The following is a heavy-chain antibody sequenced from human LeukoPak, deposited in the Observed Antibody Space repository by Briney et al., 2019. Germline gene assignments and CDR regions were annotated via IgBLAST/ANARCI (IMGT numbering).Heavy chain of an antibody. J-gene: IGHJ6*02. Sequence: GGFLRLSCAASGFTFSSYWMSWVRQAPGKGLEWVANIKQDGSEKYYVDSVKGRFTISRDNAKNSLYLQMNSLRAEDTAVYYCARGGFGELVDYYYYGMDVWGQGTTVTVSS. V-gene: IGHV3-7*01. D-gene: IGHD3-10*01. CDR3: ARGGFGELVDYYYYGMDV. CDR2: IKQDGSEK. CDR1: GFTFSSYW.